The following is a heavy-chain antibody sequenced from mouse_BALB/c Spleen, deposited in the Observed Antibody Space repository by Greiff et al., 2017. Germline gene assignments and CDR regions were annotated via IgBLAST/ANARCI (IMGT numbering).Heavy chain of an antibody. CDR3: ARWGDGTFAY. D-gene: IGHD2-1*01. CDR2: ISDGGSYT. CDR1: GFTFSDYY. J-gene: IGHJ3*01. V-gene: IGHV5-4*02. Sequence: EVQGVESGGGLVKPGGSLKLSCAASGFTFSDYYMYWVRQTPEKRLEWVATISDGGSYTYYPDSVNGRFTISRDNAKNNLYLQMSSLKSEDTAMYYCARWGDGTFAYWGQGTLVTVSA.